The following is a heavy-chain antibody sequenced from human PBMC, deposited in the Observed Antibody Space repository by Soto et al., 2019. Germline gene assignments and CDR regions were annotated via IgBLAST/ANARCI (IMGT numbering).Heavy chain of an antibody. Sequence: ASVKVSCKASGYTFTGYYMHWVRQAPGQGLEWMGWINPNSGGTNYAQKFQGWVTMTRDTSISTAYMELSRLRSDGTAVYYCARARVRKNYDFWSGYPLYYGMDVWGQGTTVTVSS. CDR1: GYTFTGYY. D-gene: IGHD3-3*01. J-gene: IGHJ6*02. CDR3: ARARVRKNYDFWSGYPLYYGMDV. V-gene: IGHV1-2*04. CDR2: INPNSGGT.